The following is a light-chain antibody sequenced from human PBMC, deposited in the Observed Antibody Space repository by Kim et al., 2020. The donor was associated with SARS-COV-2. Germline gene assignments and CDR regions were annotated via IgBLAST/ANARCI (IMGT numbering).Light chain of an antibody. CDR1: QGIGKD. CDR3: QQYNSYPLT. Sequence: ASVGDRVTITCRASQGIGKDLAWFQQKPGKAPKSLVYGASSLQSGAPSRFSGSGSGTEFTLTITSLQPEDFAAYFCQQYNSYPLTFGGGTKVDIK. V-gene: IGKV1-16*01. J-gene: IGKJ4*01. CDR2: GAS.